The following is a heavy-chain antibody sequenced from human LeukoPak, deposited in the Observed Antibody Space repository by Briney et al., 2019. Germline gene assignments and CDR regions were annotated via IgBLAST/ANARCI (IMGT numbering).Heavy chain of an antibody. J-gene: IGHJ3*02. CDR1: GGSISGYY. V-gene: IGHV4-59*01. CDR2: IYYGGST. CDR3: ARETRLHSGSYSNDAFDI. Sequence: SETLSLTCTVSGGSISGYYWTWIRQPPGKGLEWIGYIYYGGSTNYHPSLKSRVTLSVDTSKKQFSLKLSSVTAADTAVYYCARETRLHSGSYSNDAFDIWGQGTMVTVSS. D-gene: IGHD1-26*01.